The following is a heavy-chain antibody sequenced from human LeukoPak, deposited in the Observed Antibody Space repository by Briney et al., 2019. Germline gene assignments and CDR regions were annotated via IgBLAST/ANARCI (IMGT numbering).Heavy chain of an antibody. J-gene: IGHJ3*01. Sequence: GTSLRLSCAVSGFTFSGFWMSWSRQAPGKGLEWVASINSDGSEGYYADVVKGRFTISRDNAKNSLYLQINSLRAEDTAVYYCARSSYSSSSSVWGRGTMVTVSS. D-gene: IGHD6-6*01. CDR1: GFTFSGFW. CDR3: ARSSYSSSSSV. V-gene: IGHV3-7*03. CDR2: INSDGSEG.